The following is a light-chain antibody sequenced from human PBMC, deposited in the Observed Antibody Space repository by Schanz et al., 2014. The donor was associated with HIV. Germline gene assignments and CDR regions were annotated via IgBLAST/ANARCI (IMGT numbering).Light chain of an antibody. J-gene: IGLJ2*01. Sequence: QSALTQPPSVSGSPGQSVTISCTGTSSDIGTYNRVSWYQQSPGTAPKLLIYEVSDRPSGIPDRFSGSKSGNTASLTISGLQAEDEADYFCCSDTRTGTLIFGGGTKLTV. V-gene: IGLV2-18*02. CDR2: EVS. CDR3: CSDTRTGTLI. CDR1: SSDIGTYNR.